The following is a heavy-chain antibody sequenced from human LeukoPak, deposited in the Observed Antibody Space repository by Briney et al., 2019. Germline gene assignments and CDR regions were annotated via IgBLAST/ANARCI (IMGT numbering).Heavy chain of an antibody. CDR3: ARRYFWSGYYTDYYYYYMDV. D-gene: IGHD3-3*01. CDR2: ISSSGSTI. V-gene: IGHV3-11*01. CDR1: GFTFSDYY. Sequence: GGSLRLSCAASGFTFSDYYMSWIRQAPGKGLEWVSYISSSGSTIYYADSVKGRFTISRDNAKNSLYLQMNSLRAEDTAVYYCARRYFWSGYYTDYYYYYMDVWRKGTTVTVSS. J-gene: IGHJ6*03.